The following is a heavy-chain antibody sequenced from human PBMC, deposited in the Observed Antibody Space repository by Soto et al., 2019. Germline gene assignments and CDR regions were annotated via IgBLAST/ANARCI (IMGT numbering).Heavy chain of an antibody. CDR2: IYYSGST. J-gene: IGHJ6*02. CDR3: ARVPYSYGYGELDGMDV. CDR1: GGSISSGGYY. V-gene: IGHV4-31*03. D-gene: IGHD5-18*01. Sequence: QVQLQESGPGLVKPSQTLSLTCTVSGGSISSGGYYWSWIRQHPGKGLEWIGYIYYSGSTYYNPSLKSRVTISVDPSKNQFSLKLSSVTAADTAVYYCARVPYSYGYGELDGMDVWGQGTTVTVSS.